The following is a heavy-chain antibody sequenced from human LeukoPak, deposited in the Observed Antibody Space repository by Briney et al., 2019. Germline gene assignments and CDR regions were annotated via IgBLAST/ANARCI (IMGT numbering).Heavy chain of an antibody. CDR1: GFTFSSYS. Sequence: GGSLRLSCAASGFTFSSYSMNWVRQAPGKGLEWVSAISGSAGSTYYADSVKGRFTISRDNSKNTLYLQMNSLRAEDTAIYYCARDERLLSFLKWGQGTLVTVSS. V-gene: IGHV3-23*01. D-gene: IGHD3-3*01. J-gene: IGHJ4*02. CDR3: ARDERLLSFLK. CDR2: ISGSAGST.